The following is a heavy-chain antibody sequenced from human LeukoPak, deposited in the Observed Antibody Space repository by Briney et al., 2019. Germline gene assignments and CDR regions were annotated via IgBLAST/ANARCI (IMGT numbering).Heavy chain of an antibody. CDR2: IYYSGST. CDR1: GVSISSSSYY. CDR3: AKCRRMVDAFDI. D-gene: IGHD3-10*01. J-gene: IGHJ3*02. V-gene: IGHV4-39*07. Sequence: PSETLSLTCTVSGVSISSSSYYWGWIRQPPGKGLEWIGSIYYSGSTYYNPSLKSRVTISVDTSKNQFSLKLSSVTAADTAVYYCAKCRRMVDAFDIWGQGTMVTVFS.